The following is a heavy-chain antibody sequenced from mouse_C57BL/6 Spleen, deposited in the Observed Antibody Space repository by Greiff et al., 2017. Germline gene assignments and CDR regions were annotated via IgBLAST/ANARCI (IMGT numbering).Heavy chain of an antibody. CDR3: ASSAWFAY. CDR1: GFTFTDYY. V-gene: IGHV7-3*01. CDR2: IRNKANGYTT. J-gene: IGHJ3*01. Sequence: EVQLVESGGGLVQPGGSLSLSCAASGFTFTDYYMSWVRQPPGQALEWLGFIRNKANGYTTEYSASVKGRFTISRDNSQSILYLQMNALRAEDSATYYCASSAWFAYWGQGTLVTVSA.